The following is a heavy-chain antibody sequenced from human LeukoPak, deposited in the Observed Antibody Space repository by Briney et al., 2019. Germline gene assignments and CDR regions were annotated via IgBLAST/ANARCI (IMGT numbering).Heavy chain of an antibody. CDR3: AKAGSLRITIFGVAPGWFDP. J-gene: IGHJ5*02. CDR1: GITFSSYW. D-gene: IGHD3-3*01. Sequence: GGSLRLSCAVSGITFSSYWMHWVRQDPGRGLLWVSRINTQGTYTNYADSVKGRFTISRDNSKNTLYLQMNSLRAEDTAVYYCAKAGSLRITIFGVAPGWFDPWGQGTLVTVSS. V-gene: IGHV3-74*01. CDR2: INTQGTYT.